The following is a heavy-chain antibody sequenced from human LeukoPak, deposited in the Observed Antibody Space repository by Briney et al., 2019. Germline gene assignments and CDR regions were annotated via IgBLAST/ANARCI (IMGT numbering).Heavy chain of an antibody. V-gene: IGHV3-30-3*01. CDR1: GFTFSSYA. CDR3: AIDVDTAMVTPFDY. J-gene: IGHJ4*02. CDR2: ISYDGSNK. Sequence: GGSLRLSCAASGFTFSSYAMHWVRQAPGKGLEWVEVISYDGSNKYYADSVKGRFTISRDNSKNTLYPQMNSLRAEDTAVYYCAIDVDTAMVTPFDYWGQGTLVTVSS. D-gene: IGHD5-18*01.